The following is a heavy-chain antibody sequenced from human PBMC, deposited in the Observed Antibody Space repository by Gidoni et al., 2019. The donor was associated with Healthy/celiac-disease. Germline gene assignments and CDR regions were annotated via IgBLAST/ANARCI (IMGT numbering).Heavy chain of an antibody. Sequence: QVQLQQWGAGLLKPSETLSLTCAVCGGSFSGYYWSWIRQPPGKGLEWIGEINHSGSTNYNPSLQSRVTISVDTSKNQFSLKLSSVTAADTAVYYCARGGYDFWSGYLDYWGQGTLVTVSS. CDR2: INHSGST. CDR1: GGSFSGYY. V-gene: IGHV4-34*01. CDR3: ARGGYDFWSGYLDY. D-gene: IGHD3-3*01. J-gene: IGHJ4*02.